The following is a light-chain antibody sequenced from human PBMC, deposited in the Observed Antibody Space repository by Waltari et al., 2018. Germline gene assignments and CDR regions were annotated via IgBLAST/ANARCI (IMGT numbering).Light chain of an antibody. J-gene: IGKJ3*01. V-gene: IGKV3-11*01. Sequence: ELVLTQSPATLSLSPGERATPSCRARQSVSRYLAWYQQKPGQAPRLLIYDASNRATGIPARFSGSGSGTDFTLTISSLEPEDFAVYYCQRRGHWPPGATFGPGTRVDIK. CDR2: DAS. CDR1: QSVSRY. CDR3: QRRGHWPPGAT.